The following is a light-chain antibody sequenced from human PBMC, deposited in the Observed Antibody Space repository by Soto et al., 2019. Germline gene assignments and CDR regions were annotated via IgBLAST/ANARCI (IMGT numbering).Light chain of an antibody. CDR3: QQYNNWPPT. V-gene: IGKV3-15*01. J-gene: IGKJ1*01. CDR2: GVS. CDR1: QSVRGN. Sequence: EIVITQSPATLSVSPGERATLSCSASQSVRGNLAWYQQKPGQAPRLLIYGVSTKASGIPARFSGSGSGTEFTLTISSLQSEDVAVYCFQQYNNWPPTFGQGTKVDIK.